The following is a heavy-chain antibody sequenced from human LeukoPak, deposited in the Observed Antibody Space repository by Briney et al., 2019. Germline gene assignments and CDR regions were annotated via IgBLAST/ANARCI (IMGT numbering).Heavy chain of an antibody. V-gene: IGHV3-30*02. D-gene: IGHD6-6*01. CDR2: IRYDGSNK. CDR1: GFTFSSYG. CDR3: AKAPGPQYSRWDWYFDL. Sequence: QTGGSLRLSCAASGFTFSSYGMHWVRQAPGKGLEWVAFIRYDGSNKYYADSVKGRFTISRDNSKNTLFLQMNSLRAEDTAVYYCAKAPGPQYSRWDWYFDLWGRGTLVTVSS. J-gene: IGHJ2*01.